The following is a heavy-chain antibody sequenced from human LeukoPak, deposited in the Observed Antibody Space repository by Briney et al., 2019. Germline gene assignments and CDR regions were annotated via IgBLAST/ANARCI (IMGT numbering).Heavy chain of an antibody. Sequence: GGSLRLSCAASGFTFSSYELNWVRRAPGKGLEWVSYISSSGTTMYYADSVKGRFTISRDNAKNSLSLQMNSLRAEDTAVYYCAREGSIVYWGQGTLVTVSS. V-gene: IGHV3-48*03. D-gene: IGHD5/OR15-5a*01. J-gene: IGHJ4*02. CDR1: GFTFSSYE. CDR2: ISSSGTTM. CDR3: AREGSIVY.